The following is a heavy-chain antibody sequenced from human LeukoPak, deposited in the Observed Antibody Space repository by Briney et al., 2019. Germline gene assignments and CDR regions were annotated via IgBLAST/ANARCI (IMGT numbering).Heavy chain of an antibody. CDR2: ISDSGGST. Sequence: GGSLRLSCAASGFTFANYAMNWLRQAPGKGLEWVSNISDSGGSTYYADSVKGRFTISRDNSKSTLYLQMNSLRADDTAVYYCGRYYVMDVWGQGTSVTVSS. CDR3: GRYYVMDV. CDR1: GFTFANYA. V-gene: IGHV3-23*01. J-gene: IGHJ6*02.